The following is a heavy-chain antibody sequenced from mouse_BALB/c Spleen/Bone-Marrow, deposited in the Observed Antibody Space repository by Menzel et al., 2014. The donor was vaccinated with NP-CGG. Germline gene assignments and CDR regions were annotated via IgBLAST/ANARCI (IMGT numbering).Heavy chain of an antibody. Sequence: QVQLQQSGAELVKPGAPVKLSCKASGYTFXSYWMNWVKQRPGRGLEWIGRIDPSDSETHYNQKFKDKATLTVDKSSSTAYIQLSSLTSEDSAVYYCAKNWVYFDYWGQGTTLTVSS. J-gene: IGHJ2*01. V-gene: IGHV1-69*02. CDR2: IDPSDSET. CDR3: AKNWVYFDY. CDR1: GYTFXSYW. D-gene: IGHD4-1*01.